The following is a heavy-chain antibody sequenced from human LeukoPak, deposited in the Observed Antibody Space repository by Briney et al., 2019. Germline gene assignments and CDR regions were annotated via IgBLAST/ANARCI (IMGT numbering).Heavy chain of an antibody. J-gene: IGHJ3*02. D-gene: IGHD4-17*01. CDR3: ARERGTVTKQFDAFDI. Sequence: GGSLRLSCAASGFTFSSYSMNWVRQAPGKGLEWVSSISISSNYIYYTDSVKGRFTISRDNAKNPLYLQMNSLRAEDTAVYYCARERGTVTKQFDAFDIWGQGTMVTVSS. V-gene: IGHV3-21*01. CDR2: ISISSNYI. CDR1: GFTFSSYS.